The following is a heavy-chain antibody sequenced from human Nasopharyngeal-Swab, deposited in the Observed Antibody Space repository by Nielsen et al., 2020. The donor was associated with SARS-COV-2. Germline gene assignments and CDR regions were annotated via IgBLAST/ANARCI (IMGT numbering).Heavy chain of an antibody. V-gene: IGHV3-21*04. CDR2: ISSSSSYI. D-gene: IGHD3-3*01. Sequence: VRQAPGKGLEWVSSISSSSSYIYYADSVKGRFTISRDNAKNSLYLQMNSLRAEDTAVYYCARGPTVFGVVIPYWGQGTLVTVSS. CDR3: ARGPTVFGVVIPY. J-gene: IGHJ4*02.